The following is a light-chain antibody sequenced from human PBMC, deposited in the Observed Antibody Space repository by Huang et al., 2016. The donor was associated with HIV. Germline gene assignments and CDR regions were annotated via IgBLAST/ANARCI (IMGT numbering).Light chain of an antibody. CDR2: AAS. V-gene: IGKV1-39*01. J-gene: IGKJ5*01. Sequence: DIQMTQSPSSLSASVGDRVTITCRASQSISIYLNWYQQKPGIAPKLLIYAASSLQSGVPSRFSGSGSGTDFTLTISSLQPEDFATYYCQQSYSTPITFGQGTRLEIK. CDR3: QQSYSTPIT. CDR1: QSISIY.